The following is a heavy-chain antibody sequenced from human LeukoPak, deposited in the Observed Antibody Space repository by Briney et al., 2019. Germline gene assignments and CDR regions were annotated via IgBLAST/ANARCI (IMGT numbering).Heavy chain of an antibody. V-gene: IGHV5-51*01. Sequence: GESLKISCKGSGFSFTSYWIGWVRQMPGKGLEWMGIIYPGDSDTRYSPSFQGQVTISADKSISTAYLQWSRLRSDDTAMYYCARADGDNWNLDYWGQGTLVTVSS. CDR1: GFSFTSYW. D-gene: IGHD1-20*01. J-gene: IGHJ4*02. CDR3: ARADGDNWNLDY. CDR2: IYPGDSDT.